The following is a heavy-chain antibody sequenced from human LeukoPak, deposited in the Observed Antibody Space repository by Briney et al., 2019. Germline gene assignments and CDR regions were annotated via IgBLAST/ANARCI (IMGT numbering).Heavy chain of an antibody. CDR3: ARDFSYYDILTGYYKRGYYFDY. J-gene: IGHJ4*02. Sequence: GGSLRLSCAAPGFTFSSYWMSWVRQAPGKGLEWVANIKQDGSEKYYVDSVKGRFTISRDNAKNSLYLQMNSLRAEDTAVYYCARDFSYYDILTGYYKRGYYFDYWGQGTLVTVSS. CDR2: IKQDGSEK. V-gene: IGHV3-7*01. D-gene: IGHD3-9*01. CDR1: GFTFSSYW.